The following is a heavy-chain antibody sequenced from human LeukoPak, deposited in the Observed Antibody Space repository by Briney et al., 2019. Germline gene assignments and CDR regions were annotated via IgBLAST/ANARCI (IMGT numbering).Heavy chain of an antibody. V-gene: IGHV3-33*01. CDR2: IWYDGSNK. J-gene: IGHJ6*02. Sequence: GGSLRLSCAASGFTFSSYGMHWVRQAPGKGLEWVAVIWYDGSNKYYADSVKGRFTNSRDNSKNTLYLQMNSLRAEDTAVYYCARDADFWSGYSHDGMDVWGQGTTVTVSS. D-gene: IGHD3-3*01. CDR1: GFTFSSYG. CDR3: ARDADFWSGYSHDGMDV.